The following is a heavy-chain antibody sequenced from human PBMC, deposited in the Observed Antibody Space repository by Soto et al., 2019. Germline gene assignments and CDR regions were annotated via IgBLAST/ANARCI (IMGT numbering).Heavy chain of an antibody. CDR3: ARDLEESCDVWTGVGLY. J-gene: IGHJ4*02. D-gene: IGHD3-3*01. CDR1: GYNFHSYG. CDR2: ISAYNGET. V-gene: IGHV1-18*01. Sequence: QVQLVQSGAEVKKPGASVKVSCKASGYNFHSYGITWVRQAPGQGLEWLGWISAYNGETHSGQMLQGRVSLTIDIPTSTAYMELRSLRPDDTAVYYCARDLEESCDVWTGVGLYWGQGTRVTVSS.